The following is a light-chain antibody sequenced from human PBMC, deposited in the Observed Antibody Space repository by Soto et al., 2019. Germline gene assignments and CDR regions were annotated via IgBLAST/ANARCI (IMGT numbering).Light chain of an antibody. CDR1: QGINRW. CDR2: AAS. CDR3: QQADSFPLS. Sequence: DIQMTQSPSSVSASVGDRVTLTCRASQGINRWLVWYQQKPGKAPKLLIYAASSLQSGVPSRFSGSVFGTTFTLTITSLQAEDFATYFCQQADSFPLSFGGGTKVE. J-gene: IGKJ4*01. V-gene: IGKV1-12*01.